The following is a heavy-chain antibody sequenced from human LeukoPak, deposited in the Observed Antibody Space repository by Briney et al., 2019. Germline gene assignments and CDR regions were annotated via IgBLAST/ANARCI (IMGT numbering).Heavy chain of an antibody. D-gene: IGHD3-10*01. CDR2: ISAYNGNT. CDR1: GYTFTSYG. J-gene: IGHJ5*02. Sequence: ASVKVSCKASGYTFTSYGISWVRQAPGQGLEWMGWISAYNGNTNYAQKLQGRVTMTTDTSTSTAYMELRSLRSEDTAVYYCATDYGSGSSQYNWFDPWGQGTLVTVSS. CDR3: ATDYGSGSSQYNWFDP. V-gene: IGHV1-18*01.